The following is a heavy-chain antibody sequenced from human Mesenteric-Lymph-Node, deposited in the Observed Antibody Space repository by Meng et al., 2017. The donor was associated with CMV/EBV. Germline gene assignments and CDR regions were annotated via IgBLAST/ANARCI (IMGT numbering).Heavy chain of an antibody. Sequence: SETLSLTCTVSGGSISSSYWSWIRQPPGKGLEGIGSIYYSGTTNYNPSLKSRVTISVDTSKNQFSLKLSSVTAADTAVYYCARVRDSTSWAPFDPWGQGTLVTVSS. CDR1: GGSISSSY. D-gene: IGHD2-2*01. V-gene: IGHV4-59*01. CDR3: ARVRDSTSWAPFDP. CDR2: IYYSGTT. J-gene: IGHJ5*02.